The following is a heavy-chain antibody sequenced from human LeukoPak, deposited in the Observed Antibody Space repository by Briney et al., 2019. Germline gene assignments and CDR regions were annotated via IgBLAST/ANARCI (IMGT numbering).Heavy chain of an antibody. D-gene: IGHD3-10*01. CDR1: GFTFNSYS. V-gene: IGHV3-21*01. CDR2: ISSSSSYI. CDR3: ATDAGYGSGSYSY. J-gene: IGHJ4*02. Sequence: PGGSLRLSCAASGFTFNSYSMNWVRQAPGKGVEGVSSISSSSSYIYYADSVKGRFPISRDNAKNSLYLQMNSLRAEDTAAYYCATDAGYGSGSYSYWGQGTLVTVSS.